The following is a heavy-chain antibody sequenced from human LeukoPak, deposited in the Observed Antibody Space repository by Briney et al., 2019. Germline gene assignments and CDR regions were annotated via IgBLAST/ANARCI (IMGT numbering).Heavy chain of an antibody. D-gene: IGHD3-3*01. CDR1: GGTFSSYA. J-gene: IGHJ5*02. Sequence: SVKVSCKASGGTFSSYAISWVRQAPGQGLEWMGGIIPIFGTANYAQKFQGRVTITADESTSTAYMELSSLRSEDTAVYYCVTVLRFIGGRFDPWGQGTLVTVSS. CDR3: VTVLRFIGGRFDP. V-gene: IGHV1-69*01. CDR2: IIPIFGTA.